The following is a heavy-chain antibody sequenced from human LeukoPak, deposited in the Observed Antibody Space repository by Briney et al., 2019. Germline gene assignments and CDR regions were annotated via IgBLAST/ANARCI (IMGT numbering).Heavy chain of an antibody. CDR1: GFTFNSYA. D-gene: IGHD6-19*01. CDR2: VSGSGGIT. Sequence: PGGSLRLSCAASGFTFNSYAMTWVRQAPGKGVEGVSHVSGSGGITYYADSVTGRFTIFRDNSKNPLYLQMNSLRAEDPAVYYCAKTTAGNSSGRNPGWPVDYWGQGTLVTVSS. CDR3: AKTTAGNSSGRNPGWPVDY. J-gene: IGHJ4*02. V-gene: IGHV3-23*01.